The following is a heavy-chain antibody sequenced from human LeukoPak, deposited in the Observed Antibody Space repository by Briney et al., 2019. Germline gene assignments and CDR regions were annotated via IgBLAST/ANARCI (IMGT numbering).Heavy chain of an antibody. CDR2: ISSSGSTI. Sequence: PGGSLRLSCAASGFTFSSYEMNWVRQAPGKGLEWVSYISSSGSTIYYVDSVKGRFTISRDNAKNSLYLQMNSLRAEDTAVYYCARGRVAVAGIFYWGQGTLVTVSS. CDR1: GFTFSSYE. D-gene: IGHD6-19*01. CDR3: ARGRVAVAGIFY. J-gene: IGHJ4*02. V-gene: IGHV3-48*03.